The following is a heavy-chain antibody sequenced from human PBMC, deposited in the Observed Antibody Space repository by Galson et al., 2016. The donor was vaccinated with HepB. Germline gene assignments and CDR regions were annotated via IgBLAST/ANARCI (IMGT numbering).Heavy chain of an antibody. CDR1: GFTFSSYW. CDR2: INEHGSEK. Sequence: SLRLSCAASGFTFSSYWMTWVRQAPGKGLEWVANINEHGSEKYYLDSVRGRFTMSRDNARNSVNLQMNSLRAEDTAVYYCVRDRLKSTYWGQGTLVTVSS. CDR3: VRDRLKSTY. V-gene: IGHV3-7*03. J-gene: IGHJ4*02. D-gene: IGHD2/OR15-2a*01.